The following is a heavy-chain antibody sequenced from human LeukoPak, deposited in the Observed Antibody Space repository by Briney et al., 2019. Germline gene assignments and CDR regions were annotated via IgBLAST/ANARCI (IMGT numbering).Heavy chain of an antibody. J-gene: IGHJ4*02. D-gene: IGHD5-18*01. CDR3: VKGYSSSWSGYFDS. CDR1: GFIFDDYV. CDR2: ITWDGYKI. V-gene: IGHV3-9*01. Sequence: GGSLRLSCEASGFIFDDYVMYWVRQSPGKGLEWVSGITWDGYKIDYVDSVKGRFTISRDNARNSLFLQMNRVRVEDTAFYYCVKGYSSSWSGYFDSWVQGTLVTVAS.